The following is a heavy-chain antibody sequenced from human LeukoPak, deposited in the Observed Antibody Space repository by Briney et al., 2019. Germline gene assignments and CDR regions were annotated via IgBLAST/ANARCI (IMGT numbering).Heavy chain of an antibody. CDR3: AKEAYGYGSGSYYN. V-gene: IGHV3-23*01. CDR2: ISGSGGST. J-gene: IGHJ4*02. CDR1: GFTFSSYA. D-gene: IGHD3-10*01. Sequence: PGGSLRLSCAASGFTFSSYAMSWVRQAPGKGLEWVSAISGSGGSTYYADSVKGRFTISRDNSKNTLYLQMNSQRAEDTAVDYCAKEAYGYGSGSYYNWGQGTLVTVSS.